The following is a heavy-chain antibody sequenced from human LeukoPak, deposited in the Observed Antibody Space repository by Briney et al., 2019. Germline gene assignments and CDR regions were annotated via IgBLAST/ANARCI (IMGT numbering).Heavy chain of an antibody. CDR2: INHSGST. D-gene: IGHD4-17*01. CDR1: GGSFSGYY. J-gene: IGHJ5*02. CDR3: ARSFYGDPNWFDP. V-gene: IGHV4-34*01. Sequence: SETLSLTCAVYGGSFSGYYWSWIRQPPGKGLEWIGEINHSGSTNYNPSLKSRVTISVDTSKNQFSLKLSSVTAADTAVYYCARSFYGDPNWFDPWGQGTLVTVSS.